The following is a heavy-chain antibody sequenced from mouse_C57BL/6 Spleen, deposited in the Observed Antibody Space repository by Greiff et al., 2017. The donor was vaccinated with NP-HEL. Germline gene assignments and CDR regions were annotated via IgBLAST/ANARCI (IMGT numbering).Heavy chain of an antibody. D-gene: IGHD2-4*01. CDR1: GFTFSDFY. V-gene: IGHV7-1*01. J-gene: IGHJ4*01. CDR3: ARGDDYGYAMDY. CDR2: SRNKANDYTT. Sequence: EVMLVESGGGLVQSGRSLRLSCATSGFTFSDFYMEWVRQAPGKGLEWIAASRNKANDYTTEYSASVKGRFIVSRDTSQSILYLQMNALRAEDTAIYYCARGDDYGYAMDYWGQGTSVTVSS.